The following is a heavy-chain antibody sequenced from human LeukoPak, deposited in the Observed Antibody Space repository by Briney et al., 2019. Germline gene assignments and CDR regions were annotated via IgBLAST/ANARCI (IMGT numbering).Heavy chain of an antibody. D-gene: IGHD6-13*01. J-gene: IGHJ4*02. Sequence: GGSLRLSCAASGFTFSSYWMSWVRQAPGKGLGWVANMKYDGSEKYYVDSVKGRFTISRDNAKNSLYLQMNSLRAEDTAVYYCARDIEAAGLFLDYWGQGTLVTVSS. CDR1: GFTFSSYW. CDR2: MKYDGSEK. CDR3: ARDIEAAGLFLDY. V-gene: IGHV3-7*01.